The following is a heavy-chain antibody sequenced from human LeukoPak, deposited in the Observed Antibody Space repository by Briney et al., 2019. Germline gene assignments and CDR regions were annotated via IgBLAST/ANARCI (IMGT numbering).Heavy chain of an antibody. CDR3: APVGINMDV. Sequence: PSETLSLTCTVSGGSISSSSYYWGWIPQPPGEGGEWVGSIYYSGRTYSNPSPKSRVTISVDTSKNPYSLKLRSVTAADTAVYDCAPVGINMDVWGKGTTVTVSS. J-gene: IGHJ6*03. CDR1: GGSISSSSYY. V-gene: IGHV4-39*01. D-gene: IGHD1-14*01. CDR2: IYYSGRT.